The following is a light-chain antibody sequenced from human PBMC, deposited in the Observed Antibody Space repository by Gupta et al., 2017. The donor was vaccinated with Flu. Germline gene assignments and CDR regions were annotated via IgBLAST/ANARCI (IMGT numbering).Light chain of an antibody. Sequence: DIVVTQSPDSLAGSLGETALIHCKSSQSVLYSSKNKNYLAWYQQTPGQPPKLLIYWASTRESGVPDRFSGSGAGTDFTLTISSLQAEDVAVYYCQQNYSTPQTFGQGTKVEIK. V-gene: IGKV4-1*01. J-gene: IGKJ1*01. CDR3: QQNYSTPQT. CDR2: WAS. CDR1: QSVLYSSKNKNY.